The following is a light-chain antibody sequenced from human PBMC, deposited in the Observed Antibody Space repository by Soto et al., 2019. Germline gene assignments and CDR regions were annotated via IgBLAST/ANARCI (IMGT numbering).Light chain of an antibody. CDR3: SSYTTSSTRV. J-gene: IGLJ1*01. Sequence: QSVLTQPASVSGSPGQSIAISCTGSSSDVGIYNYVSWYQQHPGKVPKLIICEVSNRPSGVSNRFSGSKSGNTASLTISGLQAEDEADYYCSSYTTSSTRVFGTGTKVTVL. CDR2: EVS. CDR1: SSDVGIYNY. V-gene: IGLV2-14*01.